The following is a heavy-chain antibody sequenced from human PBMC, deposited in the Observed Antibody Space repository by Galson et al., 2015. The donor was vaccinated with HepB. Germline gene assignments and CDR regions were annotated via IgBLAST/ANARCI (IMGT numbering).Heavy chain of an antibody. J-gene: IGHJ6*03. CDR1: GFTFSSYA. V-gene: IGHV3-23*01. D-gene: IGHD5-24*01. Sequence: SLRLSCAASGFTFSSYAMSWVRQAPGKGLEWVSAISGSGGSTYYADSVKGRFTISRDNSKNTLYLQMNSLRAEDTAVYYCATDNFYYYYMDVWGKGTTVTVSS. CDR3: ATDNFYYYYMDV. CDR2: ISGSGGST.